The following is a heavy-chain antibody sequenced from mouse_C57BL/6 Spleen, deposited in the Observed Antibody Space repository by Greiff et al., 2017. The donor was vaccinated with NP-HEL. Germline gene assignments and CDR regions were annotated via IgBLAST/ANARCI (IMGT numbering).Heavy chain of an antibody. D-gene: IGHD3-2*02. CDR3: ARLDSSGPFAY. CDR1: GYTFTSYW. J-gene: IGHJ3*01. V-gene: IGHV1-69*02. Sequence: QVQLQQPGAELVKPGASVKLSCKASGYTFTSYWMHWVKQRPGQGLEWIGEIDPSDSYTNYNQKFKGKATLTVDTSSSTAYMQLSSLTSEDSAVYYCARLDSSGPFAYWGQGTLVTVSA. CDR2: IDPSDSYT.